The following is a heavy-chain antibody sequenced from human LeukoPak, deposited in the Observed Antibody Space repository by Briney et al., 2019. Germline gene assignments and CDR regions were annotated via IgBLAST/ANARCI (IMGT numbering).Heavy chain of an antibody. CDR1: GGTFSSYA. CDR3: ATGYYDSSGHKY. D-gene: IGHD3-22*01. Sequence: SVKVSCKASGGTFSSYAISWVRQAPGQGLEWMGGIIPIFGTANYAQKFQGRVTITTDESTSTAYMELSSLRSEDTAVYYCATGYYDSSGHKYWGQGTLVTVSS. V-gene: IGHV1-69*05. J-gene: IGHJ4*02. CDR2: IIPIFGTA.